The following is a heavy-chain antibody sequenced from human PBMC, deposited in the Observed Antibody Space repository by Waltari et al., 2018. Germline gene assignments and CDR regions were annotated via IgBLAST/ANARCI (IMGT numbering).Heavy chain of an antibody. CDR2: LDPEDGQA. D-gene: IGHD3-10*01. Sequence: EVQLLQSGAEVKKPGTPVKISCKVSGDTFTDNYIHWIQQAPGKGLQWMGLLDPEDGQAVYAEKLQGRVTMTADTSIHTAYMELTSLTSEDTAFYYCAAALGGGISASRPFHFWGQGTMITVSS. CDR3: AAALGGGISASRPFHF. CDR1: GDTFTDNY. J-gene: IGHJ3*01. V-gene: IGHV1-69-2*01.